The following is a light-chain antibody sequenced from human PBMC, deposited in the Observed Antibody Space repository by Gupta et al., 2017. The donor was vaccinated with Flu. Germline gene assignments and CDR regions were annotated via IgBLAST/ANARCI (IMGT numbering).Light chain of an antibody. V-gene: IGLV3-10*01. Sequence: SYELTPPPSVSVSPGQTARITCSGDALPKKFAFWYQQKSGQAPGLVIYDDNKRASGIPERFSGSSSGTMATLTISGVQVEDEADYFCSSTDSSGNYVVFGGGTKLTVL. J-gene: IGLJ2*01. CDR2: DDN. CDR1: ALPKKF. CDR3: SSTDSSGNYVV.